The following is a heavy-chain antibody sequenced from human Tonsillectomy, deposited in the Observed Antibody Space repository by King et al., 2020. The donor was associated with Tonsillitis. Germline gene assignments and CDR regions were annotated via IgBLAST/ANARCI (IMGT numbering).Heavy chain of an antibody. Sequence: QLVQSGGGLVKPGGSLRLSCAASGFTFSSYSMNWVRQAPGKGLEWVSSISSSSSYIYYADSVKGRFTISRDNAKNSLYLQMNSLRAEDTAVYYCAREKENFLDTVMDYYYYGMDVWGQGTTVTVSS. J-gene: IGHJ6*02. V-gene: IGHV3-21*01. CDR2: ISSSSSYI. D-gene: IGHD5-18*01. CDR1: GFTFSSYS. CDR3: AREKENFLDTVMDYYYYGMDV.